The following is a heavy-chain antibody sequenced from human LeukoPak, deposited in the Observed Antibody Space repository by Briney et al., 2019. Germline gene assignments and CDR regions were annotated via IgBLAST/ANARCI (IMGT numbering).Heavy chain of an antibody. V-gene: IGHV3-30-3*01. CDR2: MSSDGNAM. CDR3: VRDSEYYFEHSASFDY. CDR1: GFTFTAYL. Sequence: GGSLRLSCAASGFTFTAYLIHWVRQAPGKGLEWVAVMSSDGNAMFYADSVKGRFTISRDNSKNKLYLQMNSLIAEDTAVYYCVRDSEYYFEHSASFDYWGQGTLVTVSS. J-gene: IGHJ4*02. D-gene: IGHD3-22*01.